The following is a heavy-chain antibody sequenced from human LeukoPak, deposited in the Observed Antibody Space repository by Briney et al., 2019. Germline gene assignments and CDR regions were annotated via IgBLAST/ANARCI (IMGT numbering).Heavy chain of an antibody. V-gene: IGHV3-23*01. Sequence: GGSLRLSCAASGFTFSSYGMSWVRQAPGKGLEWVSAISGSGGSTYYADSVKGRFTISRDNSKNTLYLQMNSLRAEDTAVYYCARGSSGWLDYWGQGTLVTVSS. D-gene: IGHD6-19*01. CDR2: ISGSGGST. J-gene: IGHJ4*02. CDR3: ARGSSGWLDY. CDR1: GFTFSSYG.